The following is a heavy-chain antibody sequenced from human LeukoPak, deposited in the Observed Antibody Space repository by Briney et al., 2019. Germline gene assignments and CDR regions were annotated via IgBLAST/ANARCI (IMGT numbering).Heavy chain of an antibody. D-gene: IGHD3-10*01. CDR2: INHSGST. CDR1: GGSFSGYY. J-gene: IGHJ5*02. Sequence: SETLSLTCAVYGGSFSGYYWSWLRQPPGKGLEWIGEINHSGSTNYNPSLKSRVTISVDTSKNQFSLKLSSVTAVDTAVYYCARGVGSGSYYKRSNWFDPWGQGTLVTVSS. V-gene: IGHV4-34*01. CDR3: ARGVGSGSYYKRSNWFDP.